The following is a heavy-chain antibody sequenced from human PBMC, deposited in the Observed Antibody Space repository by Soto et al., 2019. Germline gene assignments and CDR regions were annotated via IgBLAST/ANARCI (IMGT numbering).Heavy chain of an antibody. CDR3: AHSSRNPDYGEYYY. J-gene: IGHJ4*02. V-gene: IGHV2-70*12. CDR1: GFSLSTTGMC. CDR2: IEWDNDK. D-gene: IGHD4-17*01. Sequence: SGPTLVNPTQTLTLTCTFSGFSLSTTGMCVSWIRQPPGKALEWLALIEWDNDKYYSASLRTRLTISKDTSKNQVVLTMTNMDPVDTATYYCAHSSRNPDYGEYYYWGQGTLVTVSS.